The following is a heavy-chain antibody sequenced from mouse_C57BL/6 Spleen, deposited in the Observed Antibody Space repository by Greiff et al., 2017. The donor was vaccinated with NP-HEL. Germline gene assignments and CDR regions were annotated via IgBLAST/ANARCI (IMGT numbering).Heavy chain of an antibody. J-gene: IGHJ2*01. Sequence: DVKLVESGGGLVKPGGSLKLSCAASGFTFSDYGMHWVRQAPEKGLEWVAYISSGSSTIYYADTVKGRFPISRANAKNTLFLQMTSLRSEDTAMYYCARPYSNDRGDYFDYWGQGTTLTVSS. CDR2: ISSGSSTI. D-gene: IGHD2-12*01. CDR3: ARPYSNDRGDYFDY. V-gene: IGHV5-17*01. CDR1: GFTFSDYG.